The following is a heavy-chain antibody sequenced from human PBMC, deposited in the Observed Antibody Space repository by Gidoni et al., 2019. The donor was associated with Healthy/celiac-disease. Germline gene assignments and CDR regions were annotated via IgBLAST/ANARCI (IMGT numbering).Heavy chain of an antibody. D-gene: IGHD3-3*01. Sequence: QVQLVESGGGVVQPGRSLRLSCAASGFTFSSYCMHWVRQAPGKGLEWVAVISYDGSNKYYADSVKGRFTISRDNSKNTLYLQMNSLRAEDTAVYYCAKDDTTSDPTRYVLRFLEWPYGMDVWGQGTTVTVSS. CDR3: AKDDTTSDPTRYVLRFLEWPYGMDV. CDR1: GFTFSSYC. V-gene: IGHV3-30*18. J-gene: IGHJ6*02. CDR2: ISYDGSNK.